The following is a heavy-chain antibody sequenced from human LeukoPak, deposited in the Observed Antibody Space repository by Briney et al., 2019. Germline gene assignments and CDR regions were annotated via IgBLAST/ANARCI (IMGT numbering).Heavy chain of an antibody. J-gene: IGHJ4*02. D-gene: IGHD2-15*01. CDR1: GFIFSTYA. CDR2: VSYGGGNT. V-gene: IGHV3-23*01. CDR3: ARSSQCDN. Sequence: GGSLRLSCAASGFIFSTYAMTWVRQAPGKGLEWVSTVSYGGGNTYYADSVKGRFTISKDDSKNTVYLQMNTLRGDDTAVYYCARSSQCDNWGQGTLVTVSS.